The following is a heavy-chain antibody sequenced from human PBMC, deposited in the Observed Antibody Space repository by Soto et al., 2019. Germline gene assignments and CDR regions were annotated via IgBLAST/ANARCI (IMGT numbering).Heavy chain of an antibody. CDR2: IYYSGST. CDR1: GGSTISADYY. Sequence: PSETLSLTCRVSGGSTISADYYVSFTRQPPWKGLEWIGTIYYSGSTYSNPSLKSRVAMSIDTSNNQFTLEMRSVTAADTAVYYYASIRYYDISGAMDVWGPGATVTVSS. J-gene: IGHJ6*02. D-gene: IGHD3-22*01. CDR3: ASIRYYDISGAMDV. V-gene: IGHV4-39*01.